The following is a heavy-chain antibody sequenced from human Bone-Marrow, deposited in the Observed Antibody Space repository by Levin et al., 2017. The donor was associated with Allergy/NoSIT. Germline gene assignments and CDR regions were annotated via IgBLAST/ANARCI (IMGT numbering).Heavy chain of an antibody. D-gene: IGHD2-21*02. V-gene: IGHV3-11*05. J-gene: IGHJ4*02. CDR1: GFSFSDYY. CDR3: AREGSLVVTAFPKYYFDY. CDR2: ITSTSSYR. Sequence: RGESLKISCAASGFSFSDYYMTWVRQAPGKGLEWLSYITSTSSYRNYADSAKGRFTISRDNAKNTLYLQMNNLRAEDTAVYYCAREGSLVVTAFPKYYFDYWGRGTLVTVSS.